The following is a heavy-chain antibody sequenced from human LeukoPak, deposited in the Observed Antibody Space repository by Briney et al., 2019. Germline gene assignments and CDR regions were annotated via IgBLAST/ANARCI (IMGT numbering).Heavy chain of an antibody. CDR2: ISGSGGST. D-gene: IGHD3-10*01. J-gene: IGHJ5*02. CDR1: GFTFSSYG. V-gene: IGHV3-23*01. Sequence: GGSLRLSCAASGFTFSSYGMSWVRQAPGKGLEWVSAISGSGGSTYYADSVKDRFTISRDNAKDSLYLEMNSLRAEDTAVYYCARGGQAGTGDPWGQGTLVTVSS. CDR3: ARGGQAGTGDP.